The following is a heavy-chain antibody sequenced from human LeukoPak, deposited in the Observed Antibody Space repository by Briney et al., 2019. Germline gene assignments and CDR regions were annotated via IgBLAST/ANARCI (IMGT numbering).Heavy chain of an antibody. V-gene: IGHV4-34*01. CDR3: ARGRRHYYYYYGMDV. Sequence: SETLSLTCAVYGGSFSGYYWSWIRQPPGEGLEWIGEINHSGSTNYNPSLKSRVTISVDTSKNQFSLKLSSVTAADTAVYYCARGRRHYYYYYGMDVWGQGTTVTVSS. CDR1: GGSFSGYY. J-gene: IGHJ6*02. CDR2: INHSGST.